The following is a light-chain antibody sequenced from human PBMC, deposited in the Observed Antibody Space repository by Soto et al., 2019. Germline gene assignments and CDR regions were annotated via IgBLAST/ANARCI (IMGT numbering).Light chain of an antibody. Sequence: QSALTQPASVSGSPGQSSTISCTGTSSDVGGYNYVSWYQQHPGKAPKLMIYDVSNRPSGVSNRFSGSKSGNTASLTISGLQAEDEADYYCSSYTSSSTRVFGGRTKLTVL. J-gene: IGLJ2*01. CDR1: SSDVGGYNY. CDR2: DVS. V-gene: IGLV2-14*01. CDR3: SSYTSSSTRV.